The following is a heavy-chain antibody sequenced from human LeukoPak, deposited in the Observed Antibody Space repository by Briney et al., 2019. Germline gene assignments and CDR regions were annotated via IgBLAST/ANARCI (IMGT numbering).Heavy chain of an antibody. CDR3: AREEGRITPFDP. CDR2: IIPIFGIA. Sequence: SVKVSCQASGGTFSSYAISWVRQAPGQGLEWMGRIIPIFGIANYAQKFQGRVTITADKSTSTAYMELSSLRSEDTAVYYCAREEGRITPFDPWGQGTLVTVSS. D-gene: IGHD4-23*01. J-gene: IGHJ5*02. CDR1: GGTFSSYA. V-gene: IGHV1-69*04.